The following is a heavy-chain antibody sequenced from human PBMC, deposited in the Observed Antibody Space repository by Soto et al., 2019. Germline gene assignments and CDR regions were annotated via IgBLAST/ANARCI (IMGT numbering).Heavy chain of an antibody. CDR1: GFTFSSYA. CDR3: ARDGGGYYLDY. J-gene: IGHJ4*02. Sequence: GGSLRLSCAASGFTFSSYAMHWVRQAPGKGLEYVSAISSSGGSTYYANSVKGRFTVSRDNSKNTLFLQVGSLRAEDMAVYYCARDGGGYYLDYWGQGTLVTVS. V-gene: IGHV3-64*01. D-gene: IGHD2-15*01. CDR2: ISSSGGST.